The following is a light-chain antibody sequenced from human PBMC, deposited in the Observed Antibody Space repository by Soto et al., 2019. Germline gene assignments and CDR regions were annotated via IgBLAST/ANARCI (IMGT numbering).Light chain of an antibody. CDR2: DVS. Sequence: QSVLTQPASVSGSPRQSITISCTGTSSDVGGYNYVSWYQQHPGKAPKLMIYDVSKRPSGVPDRFSGSKSGSTASLTISGLQAEDEADYYCCSYAGSRYVFGTGTKVTVL. CDR1: SSDVGGYNY. V-gene: IGLV2-11*01. CDR3: CSYAGSRYV. J-gene: IGLJ1*01.